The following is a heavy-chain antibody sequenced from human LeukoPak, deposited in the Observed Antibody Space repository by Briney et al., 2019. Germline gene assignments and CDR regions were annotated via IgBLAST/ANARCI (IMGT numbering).Heavy chain of an antibody. CDR1: GFTFSSYA. CDR3: AKGITMIVVVITLYFDL. CDR2: ISGSGGSI. Sequence: GGSLRLSCAASGFTFSSYAMSWVRQAPGKGLEWVSAISGSGGSIYYADSVKGRFTISRDNSKNTLYLQMNSLRAEDTAVYYCAKGITMIVVVITLYFDLWGRGTLVTVSS. J-gene: IGHJ2*01. D-gene: IGHD3-22*01. V-gene: IGHV3-23*01.